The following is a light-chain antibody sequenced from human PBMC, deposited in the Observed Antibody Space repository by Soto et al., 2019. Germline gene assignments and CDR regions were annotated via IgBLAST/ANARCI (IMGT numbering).Light chain of an antibody. CDR3: QQYNTYSSLT. CDR1: QSISSW. Sequence: DIRMTQSPSTLPAYIGDRVTITCRASQSISSWLAWYQQKLGRAPRLLIYDASSLESGVPSRFSGSGYGTEFTLTISSLQPDDFATYYCQQYNTYSSLTFGGGTKVDIK. J-gene: IGKJ4*01. CDR2: DAS. V-gene: IGKV1-5*01.